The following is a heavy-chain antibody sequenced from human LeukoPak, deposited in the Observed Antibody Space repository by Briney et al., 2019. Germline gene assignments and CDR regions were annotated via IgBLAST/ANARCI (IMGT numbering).Heavy chain of an antibody. Sequence: ASVKVSCKASGYTFTSYYMHWVRQAPGQGLEWMGIINPSGGSTSYAQKFQGRVTITADESTSTAYMELSSLRSEDTAVYYCAAPSRYDSSGYYPNYFDYWGQGTLVTVSS. D-gene: IGHD3-22*01. CDR1: GYTFTSYY. CDR3: AAPSRYDSSGYYPNYFDY. CDR2: INPSGGST. V-gene: IGHV1-46*01. J-gene: IGHJ4*02.